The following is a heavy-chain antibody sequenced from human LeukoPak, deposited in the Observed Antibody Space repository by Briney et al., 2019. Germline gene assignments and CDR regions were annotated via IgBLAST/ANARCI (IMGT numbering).Heavy chain of an antibody. J-gene: IGHJ3*02. D-gene: IGHD6-13*01. CDR2: IRSKADSYAT. CDR3: TRHTTAATGTAFDI. Sequence: GGALRLSCAASGFPFSASAIHWVRQASGKGLEWIGRIRSKADSYATAYASSVEGRFTISRDDSKNKAYLEMNQPKTGGTAVYYCTRHTTAATGTAFDIWGQGTVVSVSS. CDR1: GFPFSASA. V-gene: IGHV3-73*01.